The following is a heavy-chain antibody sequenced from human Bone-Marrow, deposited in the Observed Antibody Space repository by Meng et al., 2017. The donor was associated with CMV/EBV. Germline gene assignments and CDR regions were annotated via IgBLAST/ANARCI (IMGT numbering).Heavy chain of an antibody. CDR1: CGSFSGYY. D-gene: IGHD6-13*01. Sequence: QGGPVLVDPSGDLALPCRVYCGSFSGYYWSWIRQPPGKGLEWIGEINHSGSTNYNPSLKSRVTISVDTSKNQFSLKLSSVTAADTAVYYCARKSTYSSSWYVSKWGQGTLVTVSS. CDR2: INHSGST. V-gene: IGHV4-34*01. J-gene: IGHJ4*02. CDR3: ARKSTYSSSWYVSK.